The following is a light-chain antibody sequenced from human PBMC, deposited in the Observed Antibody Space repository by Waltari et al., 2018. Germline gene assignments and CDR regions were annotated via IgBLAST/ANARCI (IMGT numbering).Light chain of an antibody. CDR1: QGVSSW. V-gene: IGKV1-12*01. CDR2: KAS. CDR3: QQYDSAPHS. Sequence: DIQMTQSPSSLSASVGDRVTITCRASQGVSSWLAWYQQKPGKAPKLLIYKASNLQSGVPSRFSGTGSGTDFTLTISSLQPEDFAYYYCQQYDSAPHSFGQGTKVEIK. J-gene: IGKJ2*03.